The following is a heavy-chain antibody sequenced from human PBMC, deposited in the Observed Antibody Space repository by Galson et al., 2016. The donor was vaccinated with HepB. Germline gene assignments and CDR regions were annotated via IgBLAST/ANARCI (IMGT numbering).Heavy chain of an antibody. J-gene: IGHJ4*02. Sequence: SLRLSCAASGFTFSNYPMHWVRQAPGKGPEWVALIWYDGSKKYYGDSVKGRFTISRDNSKNTVYLQMTSLRAEDTALYFCARDDGSGYYFYWGQGTLVTVSS. CDR3: ARDDGSGYYFY. CDR1: GFTFSNYP. D-gene: IGHD3-22*01. CDR2: IWYDGSKK. V-gene: IGHV3-33*01.